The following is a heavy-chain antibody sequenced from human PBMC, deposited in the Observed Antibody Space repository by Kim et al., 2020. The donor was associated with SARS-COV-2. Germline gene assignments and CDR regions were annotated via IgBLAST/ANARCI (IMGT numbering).Heavy chain of an antibody. V-gene: IGHV3-30*01. Sequence: ADHGKGRFTISRDNSKNTLYLQMNSLRAEDTAVYYCVRGPYSSSWSHFDYWGQGTLVTVSS. J-gene: IGHJ4*02. CDR3: VRGPYSSSWSHFDY. D-gene: IGHD6-13*01.